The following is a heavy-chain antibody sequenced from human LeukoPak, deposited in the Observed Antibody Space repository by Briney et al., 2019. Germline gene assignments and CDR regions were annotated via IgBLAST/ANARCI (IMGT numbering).Heavy chain of an antibody. J-gene: IGHJ4*02. D-gene: IGHD2-8*01. CDR1: GFTFDDYG. V-gene: IGHV3-30*02. CDR2: IGFDGSKI. Sequence: GGSLRLSCAASGFTFDDYGMQWVRQAPGKGLEWVAFIGFDGSKIYYADSVKGRFTISRDNSKNTVNLQMNSLRVEDTAVYYCAKDSDTYGHRHFDHWGQGTLVTVSS. CDR3: AKDSDTYGHRHFDH.